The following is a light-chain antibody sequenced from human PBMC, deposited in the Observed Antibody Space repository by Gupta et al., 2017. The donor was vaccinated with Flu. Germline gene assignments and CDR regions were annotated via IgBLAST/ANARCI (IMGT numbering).Light chain of an antibody. CDR1: QSVSSY. V-gene: IGKV3-11*01. J-gene: IGKJ2*01. Sequence: EIVLTQSPGTLSLSPGERATLSCRASQSVSSYLAWYQQKPGQAPRLLIYDASNRATGIPARFSGSGSGTDFTLTISSLEPEDFAVYYCLHRSNWPPYTFGQGTKLEIK. CDR2: DAS. CDR3: LHRSNWPPYT.